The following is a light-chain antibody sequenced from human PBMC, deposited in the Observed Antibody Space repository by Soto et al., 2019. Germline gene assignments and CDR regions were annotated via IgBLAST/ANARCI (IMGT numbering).Light chain of an antibody. J-gene: IGKJ5*01. V-gene: IGKV3-15*01. CDR1: QSVSST. CDR2: SSS. CDR3: QQYNDWPPIT. Sequence: ELVLTQSPGTLSWSPGDRATLSCRAIQSVSSTYLAWYQQRPGQAPRLLIYSSSSRATVIPARFSGSGSGTEFTLTISSLQSEDFAVYYCQQYNDWPPITFGQGTRLEIK.